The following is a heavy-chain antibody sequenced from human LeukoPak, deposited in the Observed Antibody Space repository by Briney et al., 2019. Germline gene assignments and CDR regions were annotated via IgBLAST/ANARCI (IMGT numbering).Heavy chain of an antibody. V-gene: IGHV1-2*02. CDR2: INPNSGGT. CDR3: ARTPGSSSIYYYGMDV. D-gene: IGHD6-6*01. J-gene: IGHJ6*02. CDR1: GYTFTGYY. Sequence: ASVKLSCKASGYTFTGYYMHWVRQAPGQGLEWMAGINPNSGGTNYAQTFQGRVTMTRDTSISTAYMELSRLRFDDTAVYYCARTPGSSSIYYYGMDVWGQGTTVTVSS.